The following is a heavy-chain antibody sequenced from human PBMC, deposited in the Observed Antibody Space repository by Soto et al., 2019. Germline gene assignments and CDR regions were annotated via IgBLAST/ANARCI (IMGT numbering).Heavy chain of an antibody. CDR2: ISYDGSNK. D-gene: IGHD3-3*01. J-gene: IGHJ6*02. V-gene: IGHV3-30*18. CDR1: GFTFSSYG. Sequence: GGSLRLSCAASGFTFSSYGMHWVRQAPGKGLEWVAVISYDGSNKYYADSVKGRFTISRDNSKNTLYLQMNSLRAEDTAVYYCAKDQREGFLEWSGYYYYYGMDVWGQGTTVTVSS. CDR3: AKDQREGFLEWSGYYYYYGMDV.